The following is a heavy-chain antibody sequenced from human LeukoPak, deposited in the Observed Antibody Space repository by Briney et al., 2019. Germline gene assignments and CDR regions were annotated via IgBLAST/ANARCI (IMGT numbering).Heavy chain of an antibody. CDR3: AREGFDY. V-gene: IGHV3-74*01. J-gene: IGHJ4*02. CDR1: GFTFRTYW. Sequence: GGSLRLSCAASGFTFRTYWMHWVRQPPGKGLVWVSRINGDGSSTSYADSLKGRFTISRDNAKNTLYLQMNSLRVEDTAVYYCAREGFDYWGQGILVTVSS. CDR2: INGDGSST.